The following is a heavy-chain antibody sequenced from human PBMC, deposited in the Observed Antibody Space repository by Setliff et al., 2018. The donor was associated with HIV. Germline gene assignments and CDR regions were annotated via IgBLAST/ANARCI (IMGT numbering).Heavy chain of an antibody. J-gene: IGHJ3*02. V-gene: IGHV3-49*04. Sequence: GGSLRLSCTASGFIFGDYAMGWVRQAPGKGLEWVGFIRSKRYGGTTEYAASVKGRFTISRDDSKSIAYLQMNSLKTEDTAVYSCTRGLVAATPPWLQSAFDIWGQGTMVTVSS. D-gene: IGHD2-15*01. CDR2: IRSKRYGGTT. CDR3: TRGLVAATPPWLQSAFDI. CDR1: GFIFGDYA.